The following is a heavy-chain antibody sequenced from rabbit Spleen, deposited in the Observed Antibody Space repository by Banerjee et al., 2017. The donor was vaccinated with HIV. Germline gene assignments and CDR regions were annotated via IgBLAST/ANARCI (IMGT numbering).Heavy chain of an antibody. CDR3: ARDTGSSFSSYGMDL. CDR1: GFSFSGNYY. V-gene: IGHV1S45*01. Sequence: QEQLVESGGGLVQPEGSLTLTCTASGFSFSGNYYMCWVRQAPGKGLELIACIYFYSGITYYASWAKGRFTISKTSTTVTLQMTSLTVADTATYFCARDTGSSFSSYGMDLWGPGTLVTVS. J-gene: IGHJ6*01. D-gene: IGHD8-1*01. CDR2: IYFYSGIT.